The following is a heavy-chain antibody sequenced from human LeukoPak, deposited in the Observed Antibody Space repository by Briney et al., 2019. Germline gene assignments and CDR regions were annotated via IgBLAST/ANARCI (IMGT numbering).Heavy chain of an antibody. V-gene: IGHV1-2*02. CDR3: ARAPTNYDFWSGYAYYYGMDV. J-gene: IGHJ6*02. Sequence: ASVKVSCKGSGYTFTGYYMHWVRQAPGQGLEWMGWVNPNSGGTNSAQKFQGRVTMTRDTSISTAYTELSRLRSDDTAMYYCARAPTNYDFWSGYAYYYGMDVWGQGTTVTVSS. CDR2: VNPNSGGT. D-gene: IGHD3-3*01. CDR1: GYTFTGYY.